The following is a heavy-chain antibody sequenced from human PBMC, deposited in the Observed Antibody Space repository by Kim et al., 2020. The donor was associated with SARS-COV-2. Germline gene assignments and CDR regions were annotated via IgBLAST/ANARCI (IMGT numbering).Heavy chain of an antibody. CDR2: INPGSDST. Sequence: ASVKVSCKASGYTFTSYFMHWVRQAPGQGLEWMGIINPGSDSTTYAQKFQGRVTMTRDTSTSTVYMELSSLRSEDTAVYYCAREAGATDYWGQGTLVTVSS. CDR1: GYTFTSYF. CDR3: AREAGATDY. V-gene: IGHV1-46*01. J-gene: IGHJ4*02. D-gene: IGHD1-26*01.